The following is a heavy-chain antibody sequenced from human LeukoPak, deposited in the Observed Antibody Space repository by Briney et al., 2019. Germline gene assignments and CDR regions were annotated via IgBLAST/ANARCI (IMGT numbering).Heavy chain of an antibody. CDR1: GGSINTHY. CDR3: ARHGKDITMVRGVTLDAFDI. V-gene: IGHV4-59*08. J-gene: IGHJ3*02. CDR2: VYYSGNT. Sequence: SETLSLTCTVSGGSINTHYWSWLRQPPGKGLEWVGYVYYSGNTNYNPSLKSRVTISIDTSNNQFSLKLSSVTAADTAVYYCARHGKDITMVRGVTLDAFDIWGQGTMVTVSS. D-gene: IGHD3-10*01.